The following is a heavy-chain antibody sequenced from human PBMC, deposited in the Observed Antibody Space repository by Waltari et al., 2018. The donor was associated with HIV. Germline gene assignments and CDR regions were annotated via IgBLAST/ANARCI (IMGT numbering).Heavy chain of an antibody. D-gene: IGHD2-2*01. CDR1: GFTFSSYA. Sequence: QVQLVESGGGVVQHGKSLRLSCAASGFTFSSYALHRVRQAPGKGLEWVAVIWHDANNQYYADSVQGRFTISRDNSKNTLYLQMNSLRAEDTALYYCARDSPAFSRGTEELDYWGQGTLVTVSS. J-gene: IGHJ4*02. V-gene: IGHV3-33*01. CDR3: ARDSPAFSRGTEELDY. CDR2: IWHDANNQ.